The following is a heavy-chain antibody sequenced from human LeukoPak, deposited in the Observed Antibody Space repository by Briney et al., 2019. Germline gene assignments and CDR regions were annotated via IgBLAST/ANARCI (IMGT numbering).Heavy chain of an antibody. CDR2: IKPDGSGT. Sequence: GGSLRLSCAASGFTFSSFWMTWVRQAPGKGLEWVATIKPDGSGTYSVDSVKGRFTISRDNAKNSLFVQMNSLRVEDTAVYYCAKGGSRGGWLGSWGQGTPVTVSS. D-gene: IGHD4-23*01. CDR3: AKGGSRGGWLGS. V-gene: IGHV3-7*01. J-gene: IGHJ5*01. CDR1: GFTFSSFW.